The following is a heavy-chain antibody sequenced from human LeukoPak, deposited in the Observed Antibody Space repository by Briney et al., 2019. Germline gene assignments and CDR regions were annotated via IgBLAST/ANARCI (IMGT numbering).Heavy chain of an antibody. CDR1: GGSISSYY. Sequence: PSETLSLTCTVSGGSISSYYWSWIRQPPGKGLEWIGYIYYSGSTNYNPSLKSRVTISVDTSKNQFSLKLSSVTAADTAVYYCARATDYYDSSGYYLYYFDYWGQGTLVTVSS. CDR2: IYYSGST. CDR3: ARATDYYDSSGYYLYYFDY. J-gene: IGHJ4*02. D-gene: IGHD3-22*01. V-gene: IGHV4-59*01.